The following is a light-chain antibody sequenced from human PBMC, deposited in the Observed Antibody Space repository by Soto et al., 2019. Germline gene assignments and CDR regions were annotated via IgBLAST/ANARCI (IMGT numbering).Light chain of an antibody. CDR2: EVS. V-gene: IGLV2-8*01. CDR1: SSDVGAYKY. Sequence: QSALAQPPSASGSPGQSVTISCTGTSSDVGAYKYVSWYQHHPGKAPKLIIYEVSQRPSGVPDRFSGSKSGNTASLTVSGLQAEDEAHYYCTSYAGSTDRYVFGTGTKGTVL. J-gene: IGLJ1*01. CDR3: TSYAGSTDRYV.